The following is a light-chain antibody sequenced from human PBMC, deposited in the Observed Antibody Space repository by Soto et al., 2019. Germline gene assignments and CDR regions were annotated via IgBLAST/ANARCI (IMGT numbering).Light chain of an antibody. CDR1: QSLSRW. CDR3: QQYSTSSTWT. Sequence: DIQMTQSPSTLSASVGARVTVTCRASQSLSRWLAWYQQKPGKAPKLLIYDVSTLETGVPSRFSGSGSGTEFTLPISSLQPDDFATYYCQQYSTSSTWTFGQGTKVEIK. V-gene: IGKV1-5*01. CDR2: DVS. J-gene: IGKJ1*01.